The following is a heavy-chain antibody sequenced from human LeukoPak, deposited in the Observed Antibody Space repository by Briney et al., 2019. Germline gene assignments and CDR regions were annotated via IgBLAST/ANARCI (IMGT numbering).Heavy chain of an antibody. CDR2: ISGSDGST. D-gene: IGHD3-3*01. Sequence: GGSLRLSCAASGFTFSSYWMSWVRQAPGKGLEWVSAISGSDGSTYYADSVKGRFTISRDNSKNTLYLQMNSLRAEDTAFYYCARDRHDDYGDYWGQGTLVTVSS. CDR3: ARDRHDDYGDY. J-gene: IGHJ4*02. V-gene: IGHV3-23*01. CDR1: GFTFSSYW.